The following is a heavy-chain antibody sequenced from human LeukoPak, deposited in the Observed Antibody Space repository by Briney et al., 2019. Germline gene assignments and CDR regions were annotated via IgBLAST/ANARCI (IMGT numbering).Heavy chain of an antibody. CDR3: ARAPPGCSSTSCYATRFDY. CDR2: IYYSGST. V-gene: IGHV4-30-4*01. Sequence: SQTLSLTCTVSGGSISSGDYYWSWIRQPPGKGLEWIGYIYYSGSTYYNPSLKSRVTISVDTSKIQFSLKLSSVTAADTAVYYCARAPPGCSSTSCYATRFDYWGQGTLVTVSS. J-gene: IGHJ4*02. CDR1: GGSISSGDYY. D-gene: IGHD2-2*01.